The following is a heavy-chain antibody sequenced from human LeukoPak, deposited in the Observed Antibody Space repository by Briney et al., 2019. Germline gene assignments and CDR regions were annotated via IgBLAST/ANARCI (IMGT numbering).Heavy chain of an antibody. V-gene: IGHV3-30*04. J-gene: IGHJ4*02. Sequence: GGSLRLSCAASGFTFSRYGMHWVRQAPGKGLGWVTAISYDGSNKYYADSVKGRFTISRDNSKNTLYLQMNSLRAEDTAVYYCAKDLRNCFDYWGQGTLVTVSS. D-gene: IGHD1-14*01. CDR3: AKDLRNCFDY. CDR1: GFTFSRYG. CDR2: ISYDGSNK.